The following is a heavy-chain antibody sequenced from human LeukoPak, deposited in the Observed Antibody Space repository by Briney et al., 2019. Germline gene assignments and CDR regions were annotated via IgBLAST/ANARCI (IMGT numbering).Heavy chain of an antibody. Sequence: GGSLRLSCAASGFTFSSYAMSWVRQAPGKGLEWVSAISGSGGSTYYADSVKGRFTISRDNSKNTLYLQMNSLRAEDTAVYYCAKVYSSGSWGGYFDYWGQGTLVTVSS. J-gene: IGHJ4*02. D-gene: IGHD6-19*01. CDR3: AKVYSSGSWGGYFDY. CDR1: GFTFSSYA. CDR2: ISGSGGST. V-gene: IGHV3-23*01.